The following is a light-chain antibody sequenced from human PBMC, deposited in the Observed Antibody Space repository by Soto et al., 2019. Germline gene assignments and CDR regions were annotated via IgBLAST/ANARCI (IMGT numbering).Light chain of an antibody. CDR1: QGISSY. Sequence: AIRMTQSPSSFSASTGDRVTITCRASQGISSYLAWYQQKPGKAPALLIFAASSLQSGVPSRFSGSGSGTDFTLTISGLQPEDFATYYCQQSYSPPPITFGQGTRLEIK. J-gene: IGKJ5*01. CDR3: QQSYSPPPIT. CDR2: AAS. V-gene: IGKV1-8*01.